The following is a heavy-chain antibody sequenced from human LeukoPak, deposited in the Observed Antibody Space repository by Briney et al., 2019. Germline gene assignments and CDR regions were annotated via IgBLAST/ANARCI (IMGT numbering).Heavy chain of an antibody. V-gene: IGHV3-48*02. CDR3: ARVVATMVNWFDP. CDR1: GFTFSSYS. CDR2: ISSSSRTI. D-gene: IGHD5-12*01. Sequence: GGSLRLFCAASGFTFSSYSMNWVRQAPGKGLEWVSYISSSSRTIYYADSVKGRFTISRDNAKNSLYLQMNSLRDEDTAVYYCARVVATMVNWFDPWGQGTLVTVSS. J-gene: IGHJ5*02.